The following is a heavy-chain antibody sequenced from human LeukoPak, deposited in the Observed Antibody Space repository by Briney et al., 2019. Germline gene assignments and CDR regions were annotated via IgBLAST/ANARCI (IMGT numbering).Heavy chain of an antibody. Sequence: PGGSLRLSCAASAFTFSNAWMTWVRQASGKGLEWVGRIKSQTDGGTTDYAAPVKGRFTISRDDSKNTLYLQMNGLKTEDTAVYYCTTMSGSYYYGMDVWGQGTTVTVSS. J-gene: IGHJ6*02. CDR2: IKSQTDGGTT. D-gene: IGHD3-3*01. V-gene: IGHV3-15*01. CDR1: AFTFSNAW. CDR3: TTMSGSYYYGMDV.